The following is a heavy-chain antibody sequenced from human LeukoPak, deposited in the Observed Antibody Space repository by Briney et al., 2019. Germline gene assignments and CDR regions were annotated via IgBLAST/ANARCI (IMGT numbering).Heavy chain of an antibody. CDR1: GYNFTYYA. Sequence: ASVKVSCKASGYNFTYYAVHWVRQAPGQRLEYMGWINTGNGDTKYSQEFQGRVSITSDTSASTAYMELSSLRSEDTAVYYCARDRQDVFIIPTAIGWFDPWGQGALVTVSS. J-gene: IGHJ5*02. CDR3: ARDRQDVFIIPTAIGWFDP. CDR2: INTGNGDT. V-gene: IGHV1-3*04. D-gene: IGHD2-2*01.